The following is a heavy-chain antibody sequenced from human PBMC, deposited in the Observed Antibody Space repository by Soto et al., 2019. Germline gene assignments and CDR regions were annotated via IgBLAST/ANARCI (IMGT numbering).Heavy chain of an antibody. D-gene: IGHD2-2*01. V-gene: IGHV1-2*02. CDR3: VRENWYHAY. Sequence: QVQLVQSGAEVKKPGASVKVSCRTSGYRFTDYYMHWVRQAPGQGLEWMGFVFPKTGDTNYEQNFQGRVTMTRDTSITTGYLEVNSLTSDDTAVYYCVRENWYHAYWGQGSPVTVSS. CDR2: VFPKTGDT. J-gene: IGHJ4*02. CDR1: GYRFTDYY.